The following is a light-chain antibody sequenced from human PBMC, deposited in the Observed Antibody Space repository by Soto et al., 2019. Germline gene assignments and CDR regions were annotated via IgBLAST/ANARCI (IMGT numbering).Light chain of an antibody. CDR1: QSVNTN. CDR3: QQYKDWRTT. CDR2: YAS. J-gene: IGKJ1*01. V-gene: IGKV3-15*01. Sequence: EGVMTHSPGTLSVSPGETATLSCRAGQSVNTNVAWYQQKSGQAHRLLIYYASTRATGVPARLSGSGSGKDFTLTITSLQSEDFGLYYRQQYKDWRTTFGQGTQLDIK.